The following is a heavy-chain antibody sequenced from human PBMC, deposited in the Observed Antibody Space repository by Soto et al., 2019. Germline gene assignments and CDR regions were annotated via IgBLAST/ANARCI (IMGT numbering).Heavy chain of an antibody. V-gene: IGHV3-21*01. J-gene: IGHJ4*02. D-gene: IGHD3-3*01. Sequence: SNRVRNAAAWVKFIDLSRICIRQAPGKGLEWVSSISSSSSYIYYADSVKGRFTISRDNAKNTMYVQMNSLRAEDTAVYYCVSSRFLRLDYLGQGILVTVSS. CDR3: VSSRFLRLDY. CDR1: WVKFIDLS. CDR2: ISSSSSYI.